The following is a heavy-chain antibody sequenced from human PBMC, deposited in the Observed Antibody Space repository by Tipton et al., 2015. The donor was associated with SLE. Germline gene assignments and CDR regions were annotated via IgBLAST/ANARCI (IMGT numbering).Heavy chain of an antibody. Sequence: SLRLSCAVSGFTFSSYWMSWVRQAPGKGLEWVANIKQDGSEKYYVDSVKGRFTISRDNAKNSLYLQMNSLRAEDTAVYYCARDSGYENYWGQGTLVTVSS. J-gene: IGHJ4*02. CDR3: ARDSGYENY. CDR1: GFTFSSYW. V-gene: IGHV3-7*01. D-gene: IGHD5-12*01. CDR2: IKQDGSEK.